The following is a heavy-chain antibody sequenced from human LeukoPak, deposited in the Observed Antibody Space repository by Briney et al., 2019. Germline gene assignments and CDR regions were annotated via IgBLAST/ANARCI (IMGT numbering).Heavy chain of an antibody. Sequence: GASVKVSCKASGYTFTSYYMHWVRQAPGQGLEWMGIINPSGGSTSYAQKFQGRVTMTRDTSTSTVYMELSSLRSGDTAVYYCTYGLRDAFDIWGQGTMVTVSS. J-gene: IGHJ3*02. CDR2: INPSGGST. D-gene: IGHD4-17*01. CDR3: TYGLRDAFDI. CDR1: GYTFTSYY. V-gene: IGHV1-46*01.